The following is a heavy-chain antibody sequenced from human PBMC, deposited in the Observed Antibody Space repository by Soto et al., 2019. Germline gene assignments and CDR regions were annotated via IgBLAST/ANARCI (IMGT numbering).Heavy chain of an antibody. D-gene: IGHD3-16*02. CDR3: ARDLGGLRLGELSFTPLTYYGMDV. CDR1: GFTFSSYS. J-gene: IGHJ6*02. CDR2: ISSSSSYI. V-gene: IGHV3-21*01. Sequence: GVSLRLSCAASGFTFSSYSMNWVRQAPGKGLEWVSSISSSSSYIYYADSVKGRFTISRDNAKNSLYLQMNSLRAEDTAVYYCARDLGGLRLGELSFTPLTYYGMDVWGQGTTVTVSS.